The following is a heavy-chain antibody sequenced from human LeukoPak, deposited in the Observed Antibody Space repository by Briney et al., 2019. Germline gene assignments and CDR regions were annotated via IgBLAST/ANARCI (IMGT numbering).Heavy chain of an antibody. CDR2: IYPGDSGT. V-gene: IGHV5-51*01. J-gene: IGHJ4*02. CDR1: GYSFTSYW. D-gene: IGHD3-10*01. Sequence: GESLKISCEGSGYSFTSYWIGWVRQTPGKGLEWMGVIYPGDSGTRYSPSFQGQVTMSADKSSSTAYLQWSSLKASDTAMYYCARRVVRGVISHDYWGQGTLVTVSS. CDR3: ARRVVRGVISHDY.